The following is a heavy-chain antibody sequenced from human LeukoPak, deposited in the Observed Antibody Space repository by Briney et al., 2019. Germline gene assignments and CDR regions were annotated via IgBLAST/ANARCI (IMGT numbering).Heavy chain of an antibody. CDR3: ARDRLLEDRDYHYYYYMDV. V-gene: IGHV3-21*01. CDR1: GFTFSSYT. CDR2: ISSSSSYI. Sequence: SGGSLRLSCAVSGFTFSSYTINWVRQAPGKGLEWVSSISSSSSYIYYADSVKGRFTISRDNAKNSLSLQMNSLRAEDTAVYCRARDRLLEDRDYHYYYYMDVWGIGTTVTVSS. J-gene: IGHJ6*03. D-gene: IGHD1-1*01.